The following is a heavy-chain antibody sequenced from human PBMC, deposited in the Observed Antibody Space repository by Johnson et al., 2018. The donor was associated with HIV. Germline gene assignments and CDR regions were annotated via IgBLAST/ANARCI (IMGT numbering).Heavy chain of an antibody. J-gene: IGHJ3*02. CDR3: ARDRGYWDAFDI. Sequence: QMLLVESGGGLVQPGGSLKLSCAASGFTFSSYAMHWVRQAPGKGLEWVAVISSDGSNQYSADAVKGRFTISRDKAKNSLYLQMNSLRVEDTAVYYCARDRGYWDAFDIWGQGTMVTVSS. D-gene: IGHD2-8*02. V-gene: IGHV3-30*04. CDR1: GFTFSSYA. CDR2: ISSDGSNQ.